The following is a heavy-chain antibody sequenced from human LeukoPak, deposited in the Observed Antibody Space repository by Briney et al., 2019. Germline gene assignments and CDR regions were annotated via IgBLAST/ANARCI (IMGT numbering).Heavy chain of an antibody. V-gene: IGHV1-18*01. D-gene: IGHD6-6*01. Sequence: ASVKVSCKASGYTFTSYGISWVRQPPGQGLEWMGWISAYNGNTNYAQKLQGRVTMTTDTSTNTAYMELRSLRYDDTAVYYCARNGYRSSRGLNWFDPWGQGTLVTVSS. CDR2: ISAYNGNT. J-gene: IGHJ5*02. CDR3: ARNGYRSSRGLNWFDP. CDR1: GYTFTSYG.